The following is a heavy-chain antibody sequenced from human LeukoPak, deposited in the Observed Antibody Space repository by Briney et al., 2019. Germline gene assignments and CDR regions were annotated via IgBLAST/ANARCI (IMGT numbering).Heavy chain of an antibody. CDR3: ARDERFAGPPDY. CDR1: GYTFTTYA. J-gene: IGHJ4*02. CDR2: INAGNGNT. Sequence: ASVKVSCKASGYTFTTYAIHWVRQAPGQRLEWMGWINAGNGNTKYSQKFQGRVTITRDTSASTAYMELSSLRSEDTAVYYCARDERFAGPPDYWGQGTLVTVSS. D-gene: IGHD3-16*01. V-gene: IGHV1-3*01.